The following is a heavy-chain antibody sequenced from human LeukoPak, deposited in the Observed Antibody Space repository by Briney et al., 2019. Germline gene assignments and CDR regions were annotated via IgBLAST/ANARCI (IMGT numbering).Heavy chain of an antibody. Sequence: SETLSLTCAVYGGSFSGYYWSWIRQSPGKGLEWIGEINHSGNTNYNPSLESQVTISVAPSKNQFSLKLNSVTAADTAVYYCARAVMYSGWFQYWGQGTLVTVSS. CDR3: ARAVMYSGWFQY. V-gene: IGHV4-34*01. D-gene: IGHD5-12*01. CDR2: INHSGNT. CDR1: GGSFSGYY. J-gene: IGHJ4*02.